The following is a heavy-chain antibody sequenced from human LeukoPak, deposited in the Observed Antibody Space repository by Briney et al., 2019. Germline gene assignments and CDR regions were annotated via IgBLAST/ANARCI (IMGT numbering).Heavy chain of an antibody. V-gene: IGHV4-59*08. CDR3: ARHISGWSNFFDY. Sequence: PSETLSLTCTVSGGSISSYYWSWIRQPLGKGLEWIGYIYYSGSTNYNPSLKSRVTISVDTSKNQFSLKLSSVTAADTAVYYCARHISGWSNFFDYWGQGTLVTVSS. J-gene: IGHJ4*02. CDR2: IYYSGST. CDR1: GGSISSYY. D-gene: IGHD6-19*01.